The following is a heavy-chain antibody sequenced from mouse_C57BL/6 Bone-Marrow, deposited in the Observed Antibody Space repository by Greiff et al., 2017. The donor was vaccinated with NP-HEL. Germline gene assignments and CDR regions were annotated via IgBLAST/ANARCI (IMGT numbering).Heavy chain of an antibody. V-gene: IGHV1-76*01. J-gene: IGHJ3*01. CDR3: AGYYGSSSAWFAY. Sequence: QVQLKQSGAELVRPGASVKLSCKASGYTFTDYYINWVKQRPGQGLEWIARIYPGSGNTYYNEKLKGKATLTAEKSSSTAYMQLSSLTSEDSAVYFCAGYYGSSSAWFAYWGQGTLVTVSA. CDR2: IYPGSGNT. D-gene: IGHD1-1*01. CDR1: GYTFTDYY.